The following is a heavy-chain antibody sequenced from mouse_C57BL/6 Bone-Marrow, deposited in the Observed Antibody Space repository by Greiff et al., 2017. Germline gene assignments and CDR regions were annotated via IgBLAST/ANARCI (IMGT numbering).Heavy chain of an antibody. CDR1: GFTFSSYA. D-gene: IGHD2-4*01. CDR2: ISDGGSYT. V-gene: IGHV5-4*01. J-gene: IGHJ3*01. Sequence: DVKLVESGGGLVKPGGSLKLSCAASGFTFSSYAMSWVRQTPEKRLEWVATISDGGSYTYYPDNVKGRFTISRDNAKNNLYLQMSHLKSEDTAMYYCARDKGMITRFAYWGQGTLVTVSA. CDR3: ARDKGMITRFAY.